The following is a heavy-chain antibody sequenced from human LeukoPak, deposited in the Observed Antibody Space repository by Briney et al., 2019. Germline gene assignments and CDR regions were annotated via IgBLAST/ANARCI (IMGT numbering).Heavy chain of an antibody. CDR3: ARIQTAGNWFDP. CDR2: IYYSGSTNY. V-gene: IGHV4-59*01. Sequence: SETLSLTCTVSSGSISSYYWSWIRQPPGKGLEWIGYIYYSGSTNYNYNPSLKSRVTISVDTSKNQVSLRLSSVTAADTAVYYCARIQTAGNWFDPWGRGTLVTVSS. J-gene: IGHJ5*02. CDR1: SGSISSYY.